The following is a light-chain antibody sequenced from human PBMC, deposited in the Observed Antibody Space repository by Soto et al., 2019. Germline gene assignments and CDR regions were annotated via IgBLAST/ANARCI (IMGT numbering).Light chain of an antibody. J-gene: IGLJ2*01. CDR1: SSDVGGYNY. CDR2: DVS. V-gene: IGLV2-14*03. CDR3: SSYRAITTTRV. Sequence: QSVLTQPASASGSPGQSITISCTGTSSDVGGYNYVSWYQQHPGKAPQLMIYDVSSRPSGVSHRFSGSKSGTTASLTISGLQAEDEAYYFCSSYRAITTTRVFGGGTKLTVL.